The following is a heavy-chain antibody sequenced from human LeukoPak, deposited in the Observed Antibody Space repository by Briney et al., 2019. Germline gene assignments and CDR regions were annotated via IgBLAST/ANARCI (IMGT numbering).Heavy chain of an antibody. D-gene: IGHD2-15*01. CDR3: ARGYCSGGSCYYYYYYYYMDV. J-gene: IGHJ6*03. CDR1: GYTFTSYY. Sequence: ASVKVSCKASGYTFTSYYMHWVRQAPGQGLEWMGIINPSGGSTSYAQKFQGRVTMTRDTSTGTVYMELSSLRPEDTAVYYCARGYCSGGSCYYYYYYYYMDVWGKGTTVTVSS. V-gene: IGHV1-46*01. CDR2: INPSGGST.